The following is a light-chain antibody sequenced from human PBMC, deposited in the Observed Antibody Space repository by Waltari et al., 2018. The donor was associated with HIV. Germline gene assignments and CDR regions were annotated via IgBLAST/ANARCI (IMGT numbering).Light chain of an antibody. CDR1: QSVTTN. CDR2: GSS. Sequence: EIVMTQSPDTLSVSPGERATLSCRASQSVTTNLARYQQKPGQAPRLLFYGSSTRATGLPDRFSGSGSGTEFTLTISSLQSEDSAVYYCQQYNHWPWTFGQGTTVEIK. V-gene: IGKV3-15*01. CDR3: QQYNHWPWT. J-gene: IGKJ1*01.